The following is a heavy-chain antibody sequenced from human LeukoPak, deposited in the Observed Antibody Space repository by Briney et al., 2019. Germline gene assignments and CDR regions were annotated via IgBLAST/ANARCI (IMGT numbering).Heavy chain of an antibody. CDR2: MNPNSGNT. Sequence: ASVKVSCKASGYTFTSYDINWVRQATGQGLEWMGWMNPNSGNTGYAQKFQGRVTMTRNTSISTAYMELSSLRSEDTAVYYCAYSSSWNEGDYFDYWGQGTLVTVSS. J-gene: IGHJ4*02. CDR3: AYSSSWNEGDYFDY. V-gene: IGHV1-8*01. D-gene: IGHD6-13*01. CDR1: GYTFTSYD.